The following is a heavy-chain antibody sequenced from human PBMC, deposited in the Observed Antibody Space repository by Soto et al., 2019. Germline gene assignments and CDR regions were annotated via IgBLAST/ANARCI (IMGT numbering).Heavy chain of an antibody. D-gene: IGHD6-19*01. J-gene: IGHJ4*02. CDR1: GYTFTTYY. V-gene: IGHV1-46*03. CDR2: INPSGGTT. Sequence: QVQLVQSGAEVKEPGASVKVSCKASGYTFTTYYMHWVRQAPGQGLEWMGMINPSGGTTRYAQRFQGRLTMTRDTSTSTVEMEVSSLRSEDTAVYYCARVAVTGAFDYWGQGALVTVSS. CDR3: ARVAVTGAFDY.